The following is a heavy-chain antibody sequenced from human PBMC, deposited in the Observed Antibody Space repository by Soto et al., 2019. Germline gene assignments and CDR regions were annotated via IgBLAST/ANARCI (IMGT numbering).Heavy chain of an antibody. CDR3: VRLDGVAAGDSAY. J-gene: IGHJ4*02. D-gene: IGHD6-13*01. CDR1: GGSISSSNW. CDR2: IYHSGRT. V-gene: IGHV4-4*02. Sequence: QVQLQASGPGRVKPSGTLSLTCVVSGGSISSSNWWSWVRQPPGKGLEWIGEIYHSGRTNHNPSLKSRVTMSVDTSKNQFSLILTSVTAADTAVYYCVRLDGVAAGDSAYWGQGTLVTVSS.